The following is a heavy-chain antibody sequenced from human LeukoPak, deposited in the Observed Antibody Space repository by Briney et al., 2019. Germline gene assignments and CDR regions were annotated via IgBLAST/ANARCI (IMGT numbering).Heavy chain of an antibody. V-gene: IGHV4-39*01. CDR2: IYYSGST. Sequence: SETLSLTCTVSGGSISSSNYYWGWIRQPPGKGLEWIGSIYYSGSTYSNPSLKSRVIISVDTSKSRFSLKVSSVTAADTGVYHCARLRGYSYGSVDYWGQGTLVTVSS. CDR1: GGSISSSNYY. J-gene: IGHJ4*02. D-gene: IGHD5-18*01. CDR3: ARLRGYSYGSVDY.